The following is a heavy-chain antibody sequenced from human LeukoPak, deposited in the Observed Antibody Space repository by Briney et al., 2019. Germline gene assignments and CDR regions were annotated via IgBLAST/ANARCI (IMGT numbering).Heavy chain of an antibody. V-gene: IGHV3-15*01. D-gene: IGHD6-13*01. CDR2: IKSKAHGGTT. CDR3: ATYSSSYYYFVY. Sequence: ETLSLTCTVSGGSFRTYYWTWVRQAPGKGLEWVGRIKSKAHGGTTEYAAPVKGRFTISRDDSKNTLFLQMDSLQTEDAALYFCATYSSSYYYFVYWGQGTLVTVSS. CDR1: GGSFRTYY. J-gene: IGHJ4*02.